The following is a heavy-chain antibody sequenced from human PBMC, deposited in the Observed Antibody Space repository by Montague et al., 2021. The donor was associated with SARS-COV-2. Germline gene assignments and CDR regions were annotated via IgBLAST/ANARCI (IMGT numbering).Heavy chain of an antibody. Sequence: SLRLSCAASGFIFSTYTIHWVRQAPGKGLEWVAAISGDGTNKYYAESLKGRSTISRDNSENTLYLQMNSLRPEDTAVYYCARERGGSGYFDYWGQGALVTVSS. J-gene: IGHJ4*02. CDR2: ISGDGTNK. CDR1: GFIFSTYT. CDR3: ARERGGSGYFDY. V-gene: IGHV3-30*04. D-gene: IGHD3-22*01.